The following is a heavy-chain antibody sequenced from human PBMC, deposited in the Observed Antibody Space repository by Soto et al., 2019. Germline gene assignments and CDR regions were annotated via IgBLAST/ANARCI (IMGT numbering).Heavy chain of an antibody. CDR2: ISYDGSNK. V-gene: IGHV3-30-3*01. CDR1: GFTFSSYA. Sequence: GGSLRLSCAASGFTFSSYAMHWVRQAPGKGLEWVAVISYDGSNKYYADSVKGRFTISRDNSKNTLYLQMNSLRAEDTAVYYCARVVLAYSGSLRGVASYYYGMDVWGQGTTVTVSS. J-gene: IGHJ6*02. D-gene: IGHD1-26*01. CDR3: ARVVLAYSGSLRGVASYYYGMDV.